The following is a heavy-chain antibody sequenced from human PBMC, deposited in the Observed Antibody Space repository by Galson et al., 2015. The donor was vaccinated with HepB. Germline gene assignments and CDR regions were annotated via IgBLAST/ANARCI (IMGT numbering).Heavy chain of an antibody. V-gene: IGHV3-11*01. CDR3: TKVGYTYALDI. D-gene: IGHD5-18*01. CDR1: GSTFSDYY. J-gene: IGHJ3*02. Sequence: SLRLSCAASGSTFSDYYITWIRQAPGKGLEWVSSISSSGKTVKYADSVKGRFTISRDNANDSLYLQMNSLRADDTAVYYCTKVGYTYALDIWGQGTMFTVSS. CDR2: ISSSGKTV.